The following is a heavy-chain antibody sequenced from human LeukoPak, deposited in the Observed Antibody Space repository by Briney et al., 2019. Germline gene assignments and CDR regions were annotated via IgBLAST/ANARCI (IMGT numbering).Heavy chain of an antibody. V-gene: IGHV3-66*01. J-gene: IGHJ4*02. CDR2: IYSGGNT. CDR1: GFTFTSSA. Sequence: GGSLRLSCSASGFTFTSSAMTWVRQTPGKGLEWVSIIYSGGNTYYADSVKGRFTISRDNSKNTLYLQMNSLRAEDTAVFYCARDRPGDGYFDYWGQGTLVTVSS. CDR3: ARDRPGDGYFDY. D-gene: IGHD3-10*01.